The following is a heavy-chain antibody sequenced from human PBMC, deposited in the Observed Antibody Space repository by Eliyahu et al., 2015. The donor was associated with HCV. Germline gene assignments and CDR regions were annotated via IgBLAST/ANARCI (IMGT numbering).Heavy chain of an antibody. D-gene: IGHD3-3*01. Sequence: APGKGLVWVARIHSDGSRTTYADSVKGRFAISRDNAKNTLYLQMNSLRAEDTAVYYCARGSQYYDFWSGSGYYYGMDVWGQGTTVTVSS. J-gene: IGHJ6*02. CDR2: IHSDGSRT. V-gene: IGHV3-74*01. CDR3: ARGSQYYDFWSGSGYYYGMDV.